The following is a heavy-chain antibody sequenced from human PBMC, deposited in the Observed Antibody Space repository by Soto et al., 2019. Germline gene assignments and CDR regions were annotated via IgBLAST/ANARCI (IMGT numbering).Heavy chain of an antibody. CDR1: GFTFSSYG. CDR2: IWYDGSNK. CDR3: ARSDGYNPLYYFDY. J-gene: IGHJ4*02. V-gene: IGHV3-33*01. Sequence: QVQLVESGGGVVQPGRSLRLSCAASGFTFSSYGMHWVRQAPGKGLEWVAVIWYDGSNKYYADSVKGRFTISRDNSKNTLYLQMNSLRAEDTAVYYCARSDGYNPLYYFDYWGQGTLVTVAS. D-gene: IGHD5-12*01.